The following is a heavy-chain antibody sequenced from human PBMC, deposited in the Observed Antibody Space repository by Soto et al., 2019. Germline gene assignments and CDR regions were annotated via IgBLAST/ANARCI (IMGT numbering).Heavy chain of an antibody. Sequence: QIQLVQSGAELKKPGASVKVSCKASGYNFVDYGVSWVRQAPGQGLEWMGWVSPKRGNTDYARKVQSRVTMTTDTSTRTAYMELRGLRSDDTAVYYCARGRTVSSIGPLLVWGQGTLVSVSS. V-gene: IGHV1-18*01. CDR2: VSPKRGNT. CDR1: GYNFVDYG. CDR3: ARGRTVSSIGPLLV. J-gene: IGHJ1*01. D-gene: IGHD1-1*01.